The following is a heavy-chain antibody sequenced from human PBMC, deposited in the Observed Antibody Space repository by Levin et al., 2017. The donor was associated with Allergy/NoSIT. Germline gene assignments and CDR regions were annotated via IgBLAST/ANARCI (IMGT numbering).Heavy chain of an antibody. D-gene: IGHD2-21*01. J-gene: IGHJ2*01. CDR2: IGTAGDT. V-gene: IGHV3-13*01. CDR3: VRSAIGDWYFDL. Sequence: GGSLRLSCAVSGFTFSSYDMHWVRQVAGKGLEWVSTIGTAGDTYYPGSVKGRFTISREKAKKSLYLQMNNLRAGDTAVYYCVRSAIGDWYFDLWGRGTLVTVSS. CDR1: GFTFSSYD.